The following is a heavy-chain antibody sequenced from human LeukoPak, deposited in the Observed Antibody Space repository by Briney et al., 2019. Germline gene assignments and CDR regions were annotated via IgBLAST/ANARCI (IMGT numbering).Heavy chain of an antibody. D-gene: IGHD3-10*01. Sequence: RSETLSLTCAVSGGSISSGGYSWSWIRQPPGKGLEWIGYIYHSGSTYYNPSLKSRVTISVDRSKNQFSLKLSSVTAADTAVYYCARGTYYYGSGTHYYFDYWGQGTLVSVSS. J-gene: IGHJ4*02. V-gene: IGHV4-30-2*01. CDR2: IYHSGST. CDR3: ARGTYYYGSGTHYYFDY. CDR1: GGSISSGGYS.